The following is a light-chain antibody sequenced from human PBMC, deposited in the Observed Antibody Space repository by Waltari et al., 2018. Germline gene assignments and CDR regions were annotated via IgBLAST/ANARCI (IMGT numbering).Light chain of an antibody. J-gene: IGKJ4*01. V-gene: IGKV4-1*01. CDR3: QHYYSSPLT. CDR1: QRVLNSSNHKNY. Sequence: DIVMTQSPDSLAVSLGERATINCKSSQRVLNSSNHKNYLAWYQQKPGQPPKLLIYWASTRESGVPDRFSGSGSGTDFTLTISSLQAEDVAVYYCQHYYSSPLTFGGGTKVEIK. CDR2: WAS.